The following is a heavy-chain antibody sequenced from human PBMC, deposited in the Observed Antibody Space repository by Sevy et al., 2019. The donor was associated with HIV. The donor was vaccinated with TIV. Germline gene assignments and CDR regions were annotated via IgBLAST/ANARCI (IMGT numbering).Heavy chain of an antibody. V-gene: IGHV3-23*01. CDR2: ISGSGIST. J-gene: IGHJ4*02. CDR3: AKGIGYSGYETDY. Sequence: GGSLRLSCAASGFTFSSHAMSWVRQAPGKGLEWVSAISGSGISTYYADSVKGGFTISRDNSKNTLYLQMNNLRAEDTAVFYCAKGIGYSGYETDYWGQGTLVTVSS. CDR1: GFTFSSHA. D-gene: IGHD5-12*01.